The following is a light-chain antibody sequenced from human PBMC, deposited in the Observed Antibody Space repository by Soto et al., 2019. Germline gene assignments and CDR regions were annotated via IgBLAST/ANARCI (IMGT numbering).Light chain of an antibody. CDR1: ESVGST. CDR3: QQYSTSLT. J-gene: IGKJ4*02. CDR2: GAS. Sequence: EIFMTQSPATLSVSPGEKVILSCRASESVGSTLAWYQQKPGQAPRLLIRGASTRATGVPARFSGSGSGTEITLTISSLQSEDFAVYYCQQYSTSLTFGGGT. V-gene: IGKV3-15*01.